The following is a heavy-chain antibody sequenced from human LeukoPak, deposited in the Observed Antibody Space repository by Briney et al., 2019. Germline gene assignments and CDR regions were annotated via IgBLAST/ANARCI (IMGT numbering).Heavy chain of an antibody. V-gene: IGHV3-66*01. CDR1: GFTVSSNY. D-gene: IGHD5-24*01. Sequence: GGSLRLSCAASGFTVSSNYMSWVRQAPGKGLEWVSVIYSGGSTYYADSVKGRFTISRDNSKNTLYLQMNSLRAEDTAVYYCASREGYNYFDFWGQGTLVTVFS. CDR3: ASREGYNYFDF. J-gene: IGHJ4*02. CDR2: IYSGGST.